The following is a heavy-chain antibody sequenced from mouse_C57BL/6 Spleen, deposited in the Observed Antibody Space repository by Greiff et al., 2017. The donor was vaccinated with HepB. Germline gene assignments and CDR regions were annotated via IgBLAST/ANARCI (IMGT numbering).Heavy chain of an antibody. CDR2: IYPGDGDT. CDR1: GYAFSSSW. D-gene: IGHD1-1*01. V-gene: IGHV1-82*01. CDR3: AGGGTTDFDY. Sequence: QVQLQQSGPELVKPGASVKISCKASGYAFSSSWMNWVKQRPGKGLEWIGRIYPGDGDTNYNGKFKGKATLTADKSSSTAYMQLSSLTSEDSAVYFCAGGGTTDFDYWGQGTTLTVSS. J-gene: IGHJ2*01.